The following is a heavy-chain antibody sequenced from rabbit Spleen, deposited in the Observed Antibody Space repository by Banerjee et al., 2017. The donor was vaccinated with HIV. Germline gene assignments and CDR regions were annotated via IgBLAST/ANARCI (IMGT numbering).Heavy chain of an antibody. Sequence: QEQLVESGGGLVKPGSSLTLTCKASGLDFSLNYWICWVRQAPGKGLEWIGAIYTGRGGADYSNWVNDRFSLSSDNAQYTVDLQMNSLTAADTATYFCARYYIFYGMDLWGPGTLVTVS. CDR3: ARYYIFYGMDL. V-gene: IGHV1S43*01. D-gene: IGHD4-1*01. CDR1: GLDFSLNYW. J-gene: IGHJ6*01. CDR2: IYTGRGGA.